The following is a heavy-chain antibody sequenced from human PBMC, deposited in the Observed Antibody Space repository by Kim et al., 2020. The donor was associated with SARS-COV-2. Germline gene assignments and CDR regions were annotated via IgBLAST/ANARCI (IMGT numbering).Heavy chain of an antibody. Sequence: GGSLRLSCTASGFTFSTYWMHWVRQAPGKGPVWVSRLNPDETNIRYADSVKGRFTVSRDNAKNTLYLQTNSLRVEDTAVYYCARDQTAAGPTTFDYWGQ. CDR2: LNPDETNI. CDR1: GFTFSTYW. CDR3: ARDQTAAGPTTFDY. D-gene: IGHD6-13*01. V-gene: IGHV3-74*01. J-gene: IGHJ4*02.